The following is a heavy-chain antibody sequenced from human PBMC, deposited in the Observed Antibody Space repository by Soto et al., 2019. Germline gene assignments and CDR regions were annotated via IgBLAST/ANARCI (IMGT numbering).Heavy chain of an antibody. V-gene: IGHV4-34*01. J-gene: IGHJ4*02. CDR3: ARGRRRGYYGSGSLGY. CDR2: INHSGST. CDR1: GGSFSGYY. Sequence: QVQLQQWGAGRLKPSETLSLTCAVYGGSFSGYYWSWIRQPPGKGLEWIGEINHSGSTNYNPSLKSRVTISVDTSKNQFSLKLSSVTAADTAVYYCARGRRRGYYGSGSLGYWGQGTLVTVSS. D-gene: IGHD3-10*01.